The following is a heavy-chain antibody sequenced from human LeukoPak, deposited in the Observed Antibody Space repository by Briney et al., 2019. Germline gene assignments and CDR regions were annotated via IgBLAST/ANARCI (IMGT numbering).Heavy chain of an antibody. V-gene: IGHV4-31*03. CDR3: ARAPLRYFDWLEFDAFDI. D-gene: IGHD3-9*01. J-gene: IGHJ3*02. CDR1: GGSISSGGYY. CDR2: IYYSGST. Sequence: KPSETLSLTCTVSGGSISSGGYYWSWIRQHPGKGLEWIGYIYYSGSTYYNPSLKSRVTISVDTSKNQFSLKLSSVTAADTAVYYCARAPLRYFDWLEFDAFDIWGRGTMVTVSS.